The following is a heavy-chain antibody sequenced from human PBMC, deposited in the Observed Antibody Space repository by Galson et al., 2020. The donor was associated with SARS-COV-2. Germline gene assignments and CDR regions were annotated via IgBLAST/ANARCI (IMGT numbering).Heavy chain of an antibody. CDR2: FDPEDGET. CDR3: ATGLEIRLGELSLYNY. V-gene: IGHV1-24*01. D-gene: IGHD3-16*02. Sequence: FDPEDGETIYAQKFQGRVTMTEDTSTDTAYMELSSLRSEDTAVYYCATGLEIRLGELSLYNYWGQGTLVTVSS. J-gene: IGHJ4*02.